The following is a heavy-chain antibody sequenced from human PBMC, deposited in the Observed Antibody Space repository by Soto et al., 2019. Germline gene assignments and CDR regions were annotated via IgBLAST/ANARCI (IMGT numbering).Heavy chain of an antibody. CDR3: ARHYTVTPRGYYYYMDV. CDR1: GYTFTSYG. CDR2: ISAYNGNT. V-gene: IGHV1-18*01. Sequence: QVQLVQSGAEVKKPGASVKVSCKASGYTFTSYGISWVRQAPGQGLEWMGWISAYNGNTNYAQKLQGRVTMTTDTSTSTAYMELRSLRSDDTAVYYCARHYTVTPRGYYYYMDVWGKGTTVTVSS. D-gene: IGHD4-17*01. J-gene: IGHJ6*03.